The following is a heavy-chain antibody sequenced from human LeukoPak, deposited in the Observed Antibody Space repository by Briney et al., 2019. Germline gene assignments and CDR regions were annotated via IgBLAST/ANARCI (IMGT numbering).Heavy chain of an antibody. D-gene: IGHD1-26*01. Sequence: GGSLRLSCAASGFTFSSYSMHWVRQAPGKGLEWVAVIWYDGSNKYYGDSVKGRFTISRDNSKNILFLQMNSLRAEDTAVYSCARDISGSYYYFDSWGQGTLVTVSS. J-gene: IGHJ4*02. CDR2: IWYDGSNK. CDR3: ARDISGSYYYFDS. V-gene: IGHV3-33*01. CDR1: GFTFSSYS.